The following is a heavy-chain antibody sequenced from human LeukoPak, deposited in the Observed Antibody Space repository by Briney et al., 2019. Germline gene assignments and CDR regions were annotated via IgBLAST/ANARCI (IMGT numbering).Heavy chain of an antibody. D-gene: IGHD3-9*01. CDR2: ISYDGRNK. V-gene: IGHV3-30*04. CDR3: AKGYYEIHDAFDI. J-gene: IGHJ3*02. Sequence: GGSLRLSCAVSGFTFSTYAMHWVRQAPGKGLEWVAFISYDGRNKYYADSVKGRLTISRDNSKNTLFLQMNSLRAEDTAVYYCAKGYYEIHDAFDIWGQGTMVTVSS. CDR1: GFTFSTYA.